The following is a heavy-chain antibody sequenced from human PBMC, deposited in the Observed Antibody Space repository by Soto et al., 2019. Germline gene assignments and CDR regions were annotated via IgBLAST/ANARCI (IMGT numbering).Heavy chain of an antibody. CDR2: ISYDGSNK. CDR3: ARGGVEDYVWGSYRNFDY. Sequence: QVQLVESGGGVVQPGRSLRLSCAASGFTFSSYAMHWVRQAPGKGLEWVAVISYDGSNKYYADSVKGRFTISRDNSKNPLYLQMTSLRAEDTAVYYCARGGVEDYVWGSYRNFDYWGQGTLVTVSS. J-gene: IGHJ4*02. V-gene: IGHV3-30-3*01. CDR1: GFTFSSYA. D-gene: IGHD3-16*02.